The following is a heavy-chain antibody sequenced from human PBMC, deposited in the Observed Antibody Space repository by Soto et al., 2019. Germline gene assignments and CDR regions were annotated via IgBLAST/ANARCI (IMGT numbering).Heavy chain of an antibody. CDR1: GYTFTSYG. CDR3: ARDRRIAVAGTSRNYYYYYGMDV. V-gene: IGHV1-18*04. J-gene: IGHJ6*02. D-gene: IGHD6-19*01. Sequence: ASVKVSCKASGYTFTSYGIGWVRQAPGQGLEWMGWISAYNGNTNYAQKLQGRVTMTTDTSTSTAYMELRSLRSDDTAVYYCARDRRIAVAGTSRNYYYYYGMDVWGQGTTVTVSS. CDR2: ISAYNGNT.